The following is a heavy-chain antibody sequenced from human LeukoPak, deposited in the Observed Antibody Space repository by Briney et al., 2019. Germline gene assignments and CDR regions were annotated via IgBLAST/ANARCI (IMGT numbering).Heavy chain of an antibody. Sequence: GGSLRLSCAASEFSVKYNYMTWVRQAPGKGLEWVSLLYSAGSTNYADSVKGRFTISRDNAKNSLYLQMNSLRAEDTAVYYCARDTEEGATDAFDIWGQGTMVTVSS. CDR1: EFSVKYNY. CDR3: ARDTEEGATDAFDI. D-gene: IGHD1-26*01. V-gene: IGHV3-53*01. CDR2: LYSAGST. J-gene: IGHJ3*02.